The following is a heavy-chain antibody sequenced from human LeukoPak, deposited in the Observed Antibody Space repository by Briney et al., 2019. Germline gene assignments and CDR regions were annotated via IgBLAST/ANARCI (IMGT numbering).Heavy chain of an antibody. J-gene: IGHJ4*02. D-gene: IGHD3-3*01. Sequence: ASVKVSCKASGYTFTSYDINWVRQPPAQGLEWMGWMNPNSGKTGYEQKFQDRVAMTSKTSISTAYMELNSLRSEDTAVDLFSRVRALRLLEWLSKCHYWGQGTLVTVSS. CDR3: SRVRALRLLEWLSKCHY. CDR1: GYTFTSYD. V-gene: IGHV1-8*01. CDR2: MNPNSGKT.